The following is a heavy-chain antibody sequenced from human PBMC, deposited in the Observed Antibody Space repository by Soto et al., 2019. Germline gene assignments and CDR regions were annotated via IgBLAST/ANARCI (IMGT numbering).Heavy chain of an antibody. CDR3: ESRQGLEQWLVLDF. D-gene: IGHD6-19*01. CDR2: INPGNGKT. Sequence: AAVKVFGTASGYTFNSYPIHWVRHAPGQRLEWMGWINPGNGKTEYSQNFQGRVTITRDTSATTTYMELSSLRYEDTAVYYCESRQGLEQWLVLDFWGQGTLVPVSS. J-gene: IGHJ4*02. V-gene: IGHV1-3*01. CDR1: GYTFNSYP.